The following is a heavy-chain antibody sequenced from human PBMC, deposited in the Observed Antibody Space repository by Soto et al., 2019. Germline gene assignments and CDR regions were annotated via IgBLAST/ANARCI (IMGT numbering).Heavy chain of an antibody. CDR2: IYYSGSF. CDR1: GGSISSGTSY. D-gene: IGHD6-19*01. V-gene: IGHV4-31*03. J-gene: IGHJ5*02. CDR3: ARGSSRRDNWFDP. Sequence: PSETLSLTCTVSGGSISSGTSYWSWIRQRPGKGLEWIGYIYYSGSFNYTPSLRSRVTILADTSKNQFSLRLSSVTAADTAVYYCARGSSRRDNWFDPWGQGTLVTVSS.